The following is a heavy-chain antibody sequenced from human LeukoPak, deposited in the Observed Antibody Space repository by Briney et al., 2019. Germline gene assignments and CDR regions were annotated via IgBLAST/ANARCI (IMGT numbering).Heavy chain of an antibody. CDR1: GGSISSSSYY. V-gene: IGHV4-39*07. D-gene: IGHD6-19*01. CDR3: ARGPLGSGYYYYHMDV. CDR2: IYYSGST. J-gene: IGHJ6*03. Sequence: SETLSLTCTVSGGSISSSSYYWGWIRQPPGKGLEWIGSIYYSGSTYYNPSLKSRVTISVDTSKNQFSLKLSSMTAADTAVYFWARGPLGSGYYYYHMDVWGKGNTVNGSS.